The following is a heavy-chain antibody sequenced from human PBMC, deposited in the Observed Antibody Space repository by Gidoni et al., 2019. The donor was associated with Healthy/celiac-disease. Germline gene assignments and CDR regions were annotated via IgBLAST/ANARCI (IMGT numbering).Heavy chain of an antibody. V-gene: IGHV1-69*19. CDR3: ARRGGNGHWYFDL. Sequence: QVQLVQSGAEVKKPGSSVKVSCMASGGTFSSSAISWVRQAPGQGLEWMGGIIPSFGTANYAQKFQGRVTITADESTSTAYMELSSLRSEDTAVYYCARRGGNGHWYFDLWGRGTLVTVSS. D-gene: IGHD3-16*01. CDR1: GGTFSSSA. J-gene: IGHJ2*01. CDR2: IIPSFGTA.